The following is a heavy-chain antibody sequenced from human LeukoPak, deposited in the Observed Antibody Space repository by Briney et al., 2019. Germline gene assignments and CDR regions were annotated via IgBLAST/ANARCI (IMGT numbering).Heavy chain of an antibody. V-gene: IGHV3-48*02. CDR2: TGTTTSSI. J-gene: IGHJ4*02. Sequence: PGGSLRLSCAASEFTLNMHWVRQAPGKGLEWVSHTGTTTSSIAYADSVRGRFTISRDSGKNSPYLQMNSLRDEDTAMYYCVRDMDWAFDYWGQGTLVTVSS. D-gene: IGHD3/OR15-3a*01. CDR3: VRDMDWAFDY. CDR1: EFTLN.